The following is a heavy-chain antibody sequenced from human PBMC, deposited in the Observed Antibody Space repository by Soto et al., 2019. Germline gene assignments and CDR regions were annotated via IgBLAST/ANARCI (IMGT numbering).Heavy chain of an antibody. CDR1: GNPFISYA. CDR2: FSVYNGNT. CDR3: VWSRTGGSCSDY. D-gene: IGHD2-15*01. J-gene: IGHJ4*02. Sequence: QVQLVQSGAEVKKSGSSVKVSCQASGNPFISYAISWVRQAPGQGLEWMGRFSVYNGNTIYAQKFHDRLTVTTDTSTTTAYMELRSLTSDDTAVYYCVWSRTGGSCSDYWGQGTLVTVSS. V-gene: IGHV1-18*04.